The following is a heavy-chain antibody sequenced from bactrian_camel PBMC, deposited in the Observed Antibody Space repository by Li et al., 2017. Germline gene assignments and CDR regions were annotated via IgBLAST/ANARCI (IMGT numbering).Heavy chain of an antibody. J-gene: IGHJ6*01. CDR2: LISGGDRT. V-gene: IGHV3-2*01. D-gene: IGHD6*01. Sequence: HVQLVESGGGLVQPGGSLRLSCAASGFTFSSYYMAWVRQAPGKGLEWVSSLISGGDRTEFADSVKGRFIISRDNAKNTLYLQVNSLKTEDTAVYYCATKPGLVGASWYVTDFGYWGQGTQVTVS. CDR3: ATKPGLVGASWYVTDFGY. CDR1: GFTFSSYY.